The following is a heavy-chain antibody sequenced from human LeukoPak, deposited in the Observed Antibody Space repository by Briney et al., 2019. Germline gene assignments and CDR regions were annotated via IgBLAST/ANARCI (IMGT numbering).Heavy chain of an antibody. CDR1: GFTFSSYG. CDR2: IWYDGSNK. J-gene: IGHJ4*02. Sequence: GRSLRLSCAASGFTFSSYGMHWVRQAPGKGLEWMAVIWYDGSNKYYADSVKGRFTISRDNSKNTLYLQMNSLRAEDTAVYYCAREARYDILTGPTRGVDYWGQGTLVTVSS. CDR3: AREARYDILTGPTRGVDY. V-gene: IGHV3-33*01. D-gene: IGHD3-9*01.